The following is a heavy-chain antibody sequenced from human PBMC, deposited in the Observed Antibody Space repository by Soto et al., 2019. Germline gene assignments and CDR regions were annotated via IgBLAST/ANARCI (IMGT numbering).Heavy chain of an antibody. D-gene: IGHD2-2*01. V-gene: IGHV4-4*07. CDR3: ARACSSNSCYDVFDY. J-gene: IGHJ4*02. Sequence: QVQLQESGPGLLKPSETLSLTCTVSGGSISSYYWSWIRQSAGKGLEWIGRIYTSGSTNYNPSLKSRVTMSVDTSKNQFSLKLSSVTAADTAVYYSARACSSNSCYDVFDYWGQGTLVTVSS. CDR1: GGSISSYY. CDR2: IYTSGST.